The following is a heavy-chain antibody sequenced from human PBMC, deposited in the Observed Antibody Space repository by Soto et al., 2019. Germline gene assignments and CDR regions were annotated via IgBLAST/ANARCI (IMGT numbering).Heavy chain of an antibody. D-gene: IGHD1-26*01. V-gene: IGHV4-39*01. Sequence: WETLSLTCTVSGGSISNSNHYWGWIRQPPGKGLEWIGSIYCSGSTHYNPSLKSRVTISVDTSKNQFSLKLSSVTAADTAVYYCARPLYPGILGVTNFDFWGQGTLVTVSS. CDR3: ARPLYPGILGVTNFDF. J-gene: IGHJ4*02. CDR1: GGSISNSNHY. CDR2: IYCSGST.